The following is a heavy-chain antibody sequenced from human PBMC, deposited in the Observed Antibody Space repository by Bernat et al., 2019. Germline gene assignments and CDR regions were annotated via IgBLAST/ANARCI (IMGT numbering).Heavy chain of an antibody. CDR2: ISYDGSNK. J-gene: IGHJ6*02. CDR3: AKDHLGPVLRYFDWLPRTPNYYYYGMDV. Sequence: QVQLVKSGGGVVQPGRSLRLSCAASGFTFSSYGMHWVRQAPGKGLEWVAVISYDGSNKYYADSVKGRFTISRDNSKNTLYLQMNSLRAEDTAVYYCAKDHLGPVLRYFDWLPRTPNYYYYGMDVWGQGTTVTVSS. V-gene: IGHV3-30*18. D-gene: IGHD3-9*01. CDR1: GFTFSSYG.